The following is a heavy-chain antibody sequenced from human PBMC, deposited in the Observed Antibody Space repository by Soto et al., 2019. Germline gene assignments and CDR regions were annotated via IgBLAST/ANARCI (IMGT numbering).Heavy chain of an antibody. CDR3: ARDHEPLVAASY. J-gene: IGHJ4*02. CDR2: IIPILGIA. CDR1: GGTFSSYT. Sequence: QVQLVQSGAEVKKPGSSVKVSCKASGGTFSSYTISWVRQAPGQGLEWMGRIIPILGIANYAQKFQGRVTITADKSTSTAYMELSSLRSEDTAVYYCARDHEPLVAASYWGQGTLVTVSS. V-gene: IGHV1-69*08. D-gene: IGHD2-2*01.